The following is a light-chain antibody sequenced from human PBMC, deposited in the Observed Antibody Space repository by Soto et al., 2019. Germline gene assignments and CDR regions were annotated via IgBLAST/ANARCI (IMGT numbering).Light chain of an antibody. J-gene: IGLJ1*01. CDR3: CSYPGILYG. CDR2: DVT. Sequence: QSVLTQPRSVSGSPGQSVTISCTGTSSDVGGYNYVSWYQQHPGKAPKLMIYDVTKRPSGVPDRFSDSKSGNTASLTISDFQAEDEADYYCCSYPGILYGFGSGINVTVL. V-gene: IGLV2-11*01. CDR1: SSDVGGYNY.